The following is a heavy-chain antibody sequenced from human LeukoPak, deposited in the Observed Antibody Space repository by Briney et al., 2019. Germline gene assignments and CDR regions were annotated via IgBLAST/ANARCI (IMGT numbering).Heavy chain of an antibody. D-gene: IGHD3-3*01. V-gene: IGHV3-30-3*01. CDR2: ISYDGSNK. J-gene: IGHJ4*02. Sequence: GGSLRLSCAASGFTFSSYAMHWVRQAPGKGLEWVAVISYDGSNKYYADSVKGRFTISRDNSKNTLYQQMNSLRAEDTAVYYCARDSTQAYDFWSGYYYQGYFDYWGQGTLVTVSS. CDR3: ARDSTQAYDFWSGYYYQGYFDY. CDR1: GFTFSSYA.